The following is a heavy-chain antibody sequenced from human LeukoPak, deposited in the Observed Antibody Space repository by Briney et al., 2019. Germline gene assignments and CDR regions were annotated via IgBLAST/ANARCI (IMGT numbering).Heavy chain of an antibody. CDR1: GFTFSSYA. CDR2: VSSDGSNK. CDR3: ARDPDFWSGYGVDY. V-gene: IGHV3-30-3*01. Sequence: HPGGSLRLSCAASGFTFSSYAMHWVRQAPGKGLEWVAIVSSDGSNKYYADSVKGRFTISRDISKNTLYLQMNSLRAEDTAVYYCARDPDFWSGYGVDYWGQGTLVTVSS. J-gene: IGHJ4*02. D-gene: IGHD3-3*01.